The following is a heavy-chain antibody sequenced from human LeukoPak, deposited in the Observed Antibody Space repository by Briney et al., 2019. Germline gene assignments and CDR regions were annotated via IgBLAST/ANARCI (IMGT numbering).Heavy chain of an antibody. Sequence: SETLSLTCAVYGGSFSGYYWSWIRQPPGKGLEWIGEINHSGSTNYNPSLKSRVTISVDTSKNQFSLKLSSVTAADTAVYYCARVLRSYYYGSGSLGDWFDPWGQGTLVTVSS. D-gene: IGHD3-10*01. CDR2: INHSGST. CDR3: ARVLRSYYYGSGSLGDWFDP. V-gene: IGHV4-34*01. CDR1: GGSFSGYY. J-gene: IGHJ5*02.